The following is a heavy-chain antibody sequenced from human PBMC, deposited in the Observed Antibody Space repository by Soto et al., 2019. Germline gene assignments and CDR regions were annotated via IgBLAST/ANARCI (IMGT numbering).Heavy chain of an antibody. Sequence: QVQLVESGGGVVQPGRSLRLSCAASGFTFSSYAMHWVRQAPGKGLEWVAVISYDGSNKYYADSVKGRFTISRDNSKNTLYLQMNSLRAEDTAVSYCARANYGSGSYGYFDYWGQGTLVTVSS. D-gene: IGHD3-10*01. J-gene: IGHJ4*02. V-gene: IGHV3-30-3*01. CDR3: ARANYGSGSYGYFDY. CDR2: ISYDGSNK. CDR1: GFTFSSYA.